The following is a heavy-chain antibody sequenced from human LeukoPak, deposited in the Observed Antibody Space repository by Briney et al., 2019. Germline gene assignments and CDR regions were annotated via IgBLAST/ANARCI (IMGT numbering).Heavy chain of an antibody. V-gene: IGHV3-23*01. CDR2: ISGSGGNT. J-gene: IGHJ4*02. CDR3: AKLVTHLDY. CDR1: GFTFSSYA. Sequence: GGSLRLSCAASGFTFSSYAMSWVRQAPGKGLECVSSISGSGGNTYYADSVKGRFTISRDNSKNTLYMQMNGLRAEDTAVYYCAKLVTHLDYWGQGTLVTVSS. D-gene: IGHD4-23*01.